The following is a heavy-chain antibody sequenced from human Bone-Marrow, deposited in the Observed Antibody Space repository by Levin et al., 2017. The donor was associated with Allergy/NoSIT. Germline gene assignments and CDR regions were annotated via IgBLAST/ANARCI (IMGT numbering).Heavy chain of an antibody. D-gene: IGHD5-24*01. CDR2: INPDDDST. Sequence: ASVKVSCKSSGYIFTSYYIHWVRQAPGQGLEWMGVINPDDDSTNYVQKLQGRVTMTRDTSTTTVYMELKSLESHDTAMYYCARALGAASSNEMAYWGQGSLVSVSS. V-gene: IGHV1-46*04. CDR1: GYIFTSYY. CDR3: ARALGAASSNEMAY. J-gene: IGHJ4*02.